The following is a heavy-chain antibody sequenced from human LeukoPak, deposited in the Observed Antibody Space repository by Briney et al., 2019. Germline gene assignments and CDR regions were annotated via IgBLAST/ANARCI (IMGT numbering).Heavy chain of an antibody. J-gene: IGHJ4*02. CDR1: GFTFSSYA. Sequence: GGSLRLSCTASGFTFSSYAMHWVRQAPGKGLEWVAVISSDGSNEHYADSVKGRFTISRDKSKNTLYLQMNSLRVEDTAVYYCARDVEMATIGNWNYWGQGTLVTVSS. D-gene: IGHD5-24*01. CDR3: ARDVEMATIGNWNY. V-gene: IGHV3-30*03. CDR2: ISSDGSNE.